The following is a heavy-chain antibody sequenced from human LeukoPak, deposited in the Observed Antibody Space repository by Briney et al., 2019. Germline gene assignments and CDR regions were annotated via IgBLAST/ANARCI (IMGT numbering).Heavy chain of an antibody. V-gene: IGHV4-4*09. CDR3: ARRRGGFGEGEFIY. D-gene: IGHD3-16*01. Sequence: SESLFLTCTVSGASMSGFYWTWLRQPPGKGLEWIGHVHSSGTPTYNPSLKSRVTMSIDTSKNQFSLSLSSATAADTAFYYCARRRGGFGEGEFIYWGQGALVTVSS. CDR1: GASMSGFY. CDR2: VHSSGTP. J-gene: IGHJ4*02.